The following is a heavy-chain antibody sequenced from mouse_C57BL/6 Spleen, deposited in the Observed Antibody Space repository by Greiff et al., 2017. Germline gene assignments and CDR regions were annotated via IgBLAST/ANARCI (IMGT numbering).Heavy chain of an antibody. CDR3: AREDYEVYYFDY. J-gene: IGHJ2*01. CDR1: GYTFTSYW. CDR2: IYPGSGST. D-gene: IGHD2-4*01. V-gene: IGHV1-55*01. Sequence: VQLQESGAELVKPGASVKMSCKASGYTFTSYWITWVKQRPGQGLEWIGDIYPGSGSTNYNEKFKSKATLTVDTSSSTAYMQLSSLTSEDSAVYYCAREDYEVYYFDYWGQGTTLTVSS.